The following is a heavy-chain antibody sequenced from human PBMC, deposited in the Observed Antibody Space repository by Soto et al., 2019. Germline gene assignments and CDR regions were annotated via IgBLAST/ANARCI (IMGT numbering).Heavy chain of an antibody. CDR3: ARDQGYYDSRTGAFDI. V-gene: IGHV1-69*05. J-gene: IGHJ3*02. Sequence: ASVKVSCKASGGTFSSYAISWVRQAPGQGLEWMGGIIPIFGTADYAQKFQGRVTITRDTSASTAYMELSSLRSEDTAVYYCARDQGYYDSRTGAFDIWGQGTMVTVSS. CDR2: IIPIFGTA. CDR1: GGTFSSYA. D-gene: IGHD3-22*01.